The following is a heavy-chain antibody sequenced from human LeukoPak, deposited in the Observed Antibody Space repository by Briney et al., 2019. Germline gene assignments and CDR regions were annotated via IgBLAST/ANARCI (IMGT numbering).Heavy chain of an antibody. CDR3: ARVGVGYCSSTSCYDYYYYYGMDV. CDR2: IIPIFDPA. V-gene: IGHV1-69*13. D-gene: IGHD2-2*01. CDR1: GGTFSSYA. Sequence: GASVKVSCKASGGTFSSYAISWVRQAPGQVLEWRGGIIPIFDPANYAQKFQGRVTITADESTSTAYMELSSLRSEDTAVYYCARVGVGYCSSTSCYDYYYYYGMDVWGQGTTVTVSS. J-gene: IGHJ6*02.